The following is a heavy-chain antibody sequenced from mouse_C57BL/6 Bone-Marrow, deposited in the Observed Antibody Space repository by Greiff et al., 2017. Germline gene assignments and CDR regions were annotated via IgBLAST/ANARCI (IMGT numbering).Heavy chain of an antibody. J-gene: IGHJ3*01. Sequence: EVQLQQSGPELVKPGASVKISCKASGYSFTDYNMNWVKQSNGKSLEWIGVINPNYGTTSYNQKFKGKATLTVDQSSSTAYMPLNSLTSEDSAVYYCAPLYYGSSLGFAYWGQGTLVTVSA. CDR3: APLYYGSSLGFAY. CDR2: INPNYGTT. D-gene: IGHD1-1*01. CDR1: GYSFTDYN. V-gene: IGHV1-39*01.